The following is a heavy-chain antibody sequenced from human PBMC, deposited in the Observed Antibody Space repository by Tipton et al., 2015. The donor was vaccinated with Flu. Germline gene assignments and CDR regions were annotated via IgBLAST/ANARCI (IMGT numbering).Heavy chain of an antibody. CDR3: ARHQRVLVGATYFDY. Sequence: TLSLTCTVSGGSISSYYWSWIRQPPGKGLEWIGYIYYSGSTNYNPSLKSRVTISVDTSKNQFSLKLSSVTAADTAVYYCARHQRVLVGATYFDYWGQGTLVTVSS. CDR2: IYYSGST. CDR1: GGSISSYY. V-gene: IGHV4-59*08. J-gene: IGHJ4*02. D-gene: IGHD1-26*01.